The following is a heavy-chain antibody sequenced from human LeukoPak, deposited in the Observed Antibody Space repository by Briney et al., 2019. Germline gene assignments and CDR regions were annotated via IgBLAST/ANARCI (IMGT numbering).Heavy chain of an antibody. Sequence: GGSLRLSCAASGFTFSSYSMHWVRQAPGKGLEWVSYIRSSSNTIYYADSVKGRFTISRDNAKNTLFLQMNSLRAEDTAVYYCARGGYGASADAFNIWRQGTMVTVPS. CDR1: GFTFSSYS. D-gene: IGHD4-17*01. J-gene: IGHJ3*02. V-gene: IGHV3-48*01. CDR3: ARGGYGASADAFNI. CDR2: IRSSSNTI.